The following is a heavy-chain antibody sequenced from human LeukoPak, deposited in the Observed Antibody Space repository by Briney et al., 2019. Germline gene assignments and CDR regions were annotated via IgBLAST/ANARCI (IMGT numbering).Heavy chain of an antibody. V-gene: IGHV3-30-3*01. D-gene: IGHD6-13*01. J-gene: IGHJ3*02. CDR3: ARVVLWAEVAAEDAFDI. CDR1: GFTFSSYA. CDR2: ISYDGSNK. Sequence: GGSLRLSCAASGFTFSSYAMHWVRQAPGKGLEWVAVISYDGSNKYYADSVKGRFTISRDNSKNTLYLQMNSLRAEDTAVYYRARVVLWAEVAAEDAFDIWGQGTMVTVSS.